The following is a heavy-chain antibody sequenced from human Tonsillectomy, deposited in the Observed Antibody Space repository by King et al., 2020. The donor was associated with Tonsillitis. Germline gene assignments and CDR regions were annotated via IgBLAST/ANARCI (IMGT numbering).Heavy chain of an antibody. J-gene: IGHJ1*01. Sequence: VQLVESGGGVVQRGGSLRLSCAASGDTFSRDGMHWVRQAPGKGLEWVAFIRYNGNYMRYVDYVKGRFTISRDNSKNTLFLQMNSLRPEDTAVYYCAKRWVTPGSCFVVWGHGTLVTVS. CDR1: GDTFSRDG. CDR3: AKRWVTPGSCFVV. V-gene: IGHV3-30*02. CDR2: IRYNGNYM. D-gene: IGHD4-23*01.